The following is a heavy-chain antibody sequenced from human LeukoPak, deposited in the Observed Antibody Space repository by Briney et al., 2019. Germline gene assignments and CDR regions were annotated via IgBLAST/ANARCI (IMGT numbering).Heavy chain of an antibody. Sequence: SQTLSLTCTVSGGSISSGSYYWSWIRQPAGKGLEWIGRIYTSGSTNYNPSLKSRVTISVDTSKNQFSLKLSSVTAADTAVYYCARETSQKGAHYMDVWGKGTTVTISS. CDR1: GGSISSGSYY. CDR3: ARETSQKGAHYMDV. D-gene: IGHD3-16*01. J-gene: IGHJ6*03. CDR2: IYTSGST. V-gene: IGHV4-61*02.